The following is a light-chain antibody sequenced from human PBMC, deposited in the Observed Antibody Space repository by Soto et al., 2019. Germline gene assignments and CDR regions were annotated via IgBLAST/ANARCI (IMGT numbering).Light chain of an antibody. CDR3: SSYTSSSRYV. J-gene: IGLJ1*01. Sequence: QSALTQPASVSGSPGQSITISCTGTSSDVGGYNYVSWYQQHPGKAPKPMIYEVSNRPSGVSNRFSGSKSGNTASLTISGLQAEDEADYYCSSYTSSSRYVFGTGTKLTVL. CDR2: EVS. CDR1: SSDVGGYNY. V-gene: IGLV2-14*01.